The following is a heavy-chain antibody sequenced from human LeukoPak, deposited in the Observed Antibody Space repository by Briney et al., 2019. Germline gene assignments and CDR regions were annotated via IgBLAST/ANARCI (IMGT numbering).Heavy chain of an antibody. CDR2: ISWNSGSI. V-gene: IGHV3-9*01. CDR1: GFTFDDYA. CDR3: AKDPGYDFWSGSVLDY. D-gene: IGHD3-3*01. J-gene: IGHJ4*02. Sequence: GRSLRLSCAASGFTFDDYAMHWVRQAPGKGLEWVSGISWNSGSIGYADSVKGRFTISRDNAKNSLYLQMNSLRAEDTALYYCAKDPGYDFWSGSVLDYWGQGTLVTVSS.